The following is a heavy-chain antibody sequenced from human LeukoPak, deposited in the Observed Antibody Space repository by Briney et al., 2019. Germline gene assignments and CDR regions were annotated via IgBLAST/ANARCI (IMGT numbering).Heavy chain of an antibody. J-gene: IGHJ4*02. D-gene: IGHD3-3*01. CDR3: ARGPLYYDKRVYFDY. V-gene: IGHV1-46*01. CDR1: GYTFTTYY. Sequence: ASVKVSCKASGYTFTTYYMHWVRHAPGQGLGWMGIINPSGGSTSYTQKFQGRVTMTRDTSTSTVYMELSSLRSEDTAVYYCARGPLYYDKRVYFDYWGEGTPVTVSS. CDR2: INPSGGST.